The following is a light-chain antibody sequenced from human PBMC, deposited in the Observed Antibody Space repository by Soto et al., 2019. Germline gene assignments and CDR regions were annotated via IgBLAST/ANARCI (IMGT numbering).Light chain of an antibody. CDR2: GAS. CDR3: QQYSIWRT. V-gene: IGKV3-15*01. J-gene: IGKJ1*01. Sequence: EIVMTQSPATLSLSPGERATLSCRASESVSNNLAWYQQKAGQAPRLLIYGASTRATGIPARFSGSGSGTEFTLTISSLQSEEFAVYYCQQYSIWRTVGQGTKVDIK. CDR1: ESVSNN.